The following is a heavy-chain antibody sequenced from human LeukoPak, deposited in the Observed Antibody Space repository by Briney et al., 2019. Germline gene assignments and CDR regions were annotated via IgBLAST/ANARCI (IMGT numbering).Heavy chain of an antibody. D-gene: IGHD2-2*01. CDR3: ARADIVVVPAATYYYYMDV. CDR2: ISAYNGNT. J-gene: IGHJ6*03. CDR1: GYTFTSYG. Sequence: ASVKVSCKASGYTFTSYGISWVRQAPGQGLEWMGWISAYNGNTNNAQKLQGRVTMTTVTSTSTAYMELRSLRSDDTAVYYCARADIVVVPAATYYYYMDVWGKGTTVTVSS. V-gene: IGHV1-18*01.